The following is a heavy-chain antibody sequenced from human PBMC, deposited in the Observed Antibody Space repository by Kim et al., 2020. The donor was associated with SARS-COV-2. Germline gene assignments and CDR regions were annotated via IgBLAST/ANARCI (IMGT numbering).Heavy chain of an antibody. V-gene: IGHV3-30*01. Sequence: KGRFTISRDNSKNTLYLQMNSLRAEDTAVYYCARVPARQYCSGGSCYPDYWGQGTLVTVSS. J-gene: IGHJ4*02. D-gene: IGHD2-15*01. CDR3: ARVPARQYCSGGSCYPDY.